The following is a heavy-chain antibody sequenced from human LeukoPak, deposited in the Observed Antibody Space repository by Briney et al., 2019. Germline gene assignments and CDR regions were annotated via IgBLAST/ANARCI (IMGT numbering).Heavy chain of an antibody. V-gene: IGHV4-30-2*01. Sequence: SQTLSLTCAVSGGSISSGGYSWSWIRQPPGKGLEWIGYIYHSGSTYYNPSLKSRVTISVDRSKNQFSLKLSSVTAADTAVYYCARVHQPDILDYWGQGTLVTVSS. J-gene: IGHJ4*02. CDR1: GGSISSGGYS. D-gene: IGHD2-2*01. CDR3: ARVHQPDILDY. CDR2: IYHSGST.